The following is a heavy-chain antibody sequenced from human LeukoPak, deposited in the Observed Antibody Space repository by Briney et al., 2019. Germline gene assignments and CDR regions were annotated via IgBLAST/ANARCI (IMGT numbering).Heavy chain of an antibody. V-gene: IGHV4-30-4*01. Sequence: PSETLSLTCTVSGGSISSGDYYWSWIRQPPGKGLEWIGYIYYSGSTYYNPSLKSRVTISVDTSKNQFSLKLSSVTAADTAVYYCARVGEYCTGTSCLDYWGQGTLVTVSS. CDR2: IYYSGST. D-gene: IGHD2-2*01. CDR1: GGSISSGDYY. CDR3: ARVGEYCTGTSCLDY. J-gene: IGHJ4*02.